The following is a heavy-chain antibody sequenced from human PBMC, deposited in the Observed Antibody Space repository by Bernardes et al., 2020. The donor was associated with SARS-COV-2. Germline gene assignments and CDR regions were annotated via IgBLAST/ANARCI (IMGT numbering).Heavy chain of an antibody. Sequence: ETLSLTCTISGGTFMGYYWNWIRQSPGKGLEWVGRIKSKTAGGTTDYAAPVKGRFTISRDDSKNTLYLQMNSLKTEDTAVYYCTTGPRGYDYYFDHWGQGALVTVSS. CDR1: GGTFMGYY. CDR2: IKSKTAGGTT. J-gene: IGHJ4*02. CDR3: TTGPRGYDYYFDH. D-gene: IGHD1-1*01. V-gene: IGHV3-15*07.